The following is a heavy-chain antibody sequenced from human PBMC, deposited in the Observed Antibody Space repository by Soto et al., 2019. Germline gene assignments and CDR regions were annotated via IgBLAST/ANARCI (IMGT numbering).Heavy chain of an antibody. CDR1: GFTFSNYW. J-gene: IGHJ4*02. Sequence: EVQLVESGGGLVQPGGSLRVSCVVSGFTFSNYWMTWVRQAPGKGLEWVANIKQDESEKFYVDSVRGRFTISRDNAKNSLYLQMNSLKAEDTAVYYCARDGGRGFTYGLYYLDYWGRGTLVTVSS. CDR2: IKQDESEK. D-gene: IGHD5-18*01. CDR3: ARDGGRGFTYGLYYLDY. V-gene: IGHV3-7*03.